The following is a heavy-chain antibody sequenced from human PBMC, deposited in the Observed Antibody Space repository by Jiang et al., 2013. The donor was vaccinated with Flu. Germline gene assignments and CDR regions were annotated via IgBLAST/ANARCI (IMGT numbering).Heavy chain of an antibody. J-gene: IGHJ4*02. CDR3: ARGIDYDSSGYYLHFDY. CDR2: IYHSGST. D-gene: IGHD3-22*01. CDR1: GGSISSSNW. Sequence: PGLVKPSGTLSLTCAVSGGSISSSNWWSWVRQPPGKGLEWIGEIYHSGSTNYNPSLKSRVTISVDTSKNQFSLKLSSVTAADTAVYYCARGIDYDSSGYYLHFDYWGQGTLVTVSS. V-gene: IGHV4-4*02.